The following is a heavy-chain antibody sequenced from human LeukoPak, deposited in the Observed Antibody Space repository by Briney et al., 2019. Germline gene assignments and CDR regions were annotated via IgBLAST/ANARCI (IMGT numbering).Heavy chain of an antibody. CDR2: ISSSGHST. D-gene: IGHD2-21*01. V-gene: IGHV3-23*01. J-gene: IGHJ4*02. CDR3: ANEGPIFDY. CDR1: GFTFSTYA. Sequence: PGGSLRLSCAASGFTFSTYAMSWVRQAPGKGLEWVSVISSSGHSTHYADSVKGRFTISRDNSKNTVYLQMNSLRAEDTAVYYCANEGPIFDYWGQGTLVTVSS.